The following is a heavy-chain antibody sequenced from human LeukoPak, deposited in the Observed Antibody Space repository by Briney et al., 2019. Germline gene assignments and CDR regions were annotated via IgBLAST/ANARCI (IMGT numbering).Heavy chain of an antibody. CDR2: ISGSGGST. J-gene: IGHJ4*02. Sequence: GGSLRLSCAASGFAFSSYAMSWVRLAPGKGLEWVSAISGSGGSTYYADSVKGRFTISRDNSKNTLYLQMNSLRAEDTAVYYCAKDPVAGSPKYYFDYWGQGTLVTVSS. CDR1: GFAFSSYA. V-gene: IGHV3-23*01. D-gene: IGHD6-19*01. CDR3: AKDPVAGSPKYYFDY.